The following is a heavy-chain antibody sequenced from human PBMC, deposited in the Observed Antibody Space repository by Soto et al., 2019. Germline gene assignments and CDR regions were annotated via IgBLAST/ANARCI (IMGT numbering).Heavy chain of an antibody. J-gene: IGHJ6*03. CDR1: GGSISSSSYY. CDR3: ASPFFPLRPRVSYYYMDV. D-gene: IGHD6-6*01. V-gene: IGHV4-39*01. CDR2: IYYSGST. Sequence: SETLSLTCTVSGGSISSSSYYWGWIRQPPGKGLEWIGSIYYSGSTYYNPSLKSRVTISVDTSKNQFSLKLSSVTAADTAVYYCASPFFPLRPRVSYYYMDVWGKGTTVTVSS.